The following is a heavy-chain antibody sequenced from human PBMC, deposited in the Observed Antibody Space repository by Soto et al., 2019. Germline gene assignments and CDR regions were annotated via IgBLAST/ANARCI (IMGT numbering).Heavy chain of an antibody. D-gene: IGHD3-22*01. J-gene: IGHJ5*02. V-gene: IGHV3-23*01. CDR3: AKDRVLYYYDSSGYYFHS. CDR1: GFTFSSYA. Sequence: GGSLRLSCAASGFTFSSYAMSWVRQAPGKGLEWVSAISGSGGSTYYADSVKGRFTISRDNSKNTLYLQMNSLRAEDTAVYYCAKDRVLYYYDSSGYYFHSWGQGTLVTVSS. CDR2: ISGSGGST.